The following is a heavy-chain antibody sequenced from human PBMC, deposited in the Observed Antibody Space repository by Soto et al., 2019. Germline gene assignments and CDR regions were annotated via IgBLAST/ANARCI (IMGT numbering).Heavy chain of an antibody. CDR3: ARPHYDSNTFYYFFDY. Sequence: GTLSLTCAVYGGSFSGYFWSWIRQPPGKGLEWIGEIFHGGSTNYSPSLKSRVTISVDTSKNQFSLELSSVTAADTAVYYCARPHYDSNTFYYFFDYWGQGTLVTVSS. CDR1: GGSFSGYF. D-gene: IGHD3-22*01. CDR2: IFHGGST. V-gene: IGHV4-34*12. J-gene: IGHJ4*02.